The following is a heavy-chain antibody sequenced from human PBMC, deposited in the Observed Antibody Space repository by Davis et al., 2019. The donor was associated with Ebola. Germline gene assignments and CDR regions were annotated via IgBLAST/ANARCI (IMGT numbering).Heavy chain of an antibody. CDR1: GFPFSSYA. J-gene: IGHJ2*01. CDR3: ARERWLQFGYFDL. CDR2: ISYDGSNT. V-gene: IGHV3-30*03. Sequence: PGGSLRLSCVTSGFPFSSYAMHWVRQAPGKGLEWVAVISYDGSNTYSADSVKGRFTISRDNAKNSLYLQMNSLRAEDTAVYYCARERWLQFGYFDLWGRGTLVTVSS. D-gene: IGHD5-24*01.